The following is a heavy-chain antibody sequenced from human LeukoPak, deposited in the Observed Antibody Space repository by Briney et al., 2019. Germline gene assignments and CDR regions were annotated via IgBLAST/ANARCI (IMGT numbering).Heavy chain of an antibody. CDR3: AKRIVGAPYAFDI. D-gene: IGHD1-26*01. V-gene: IGHV3-23*01. J-gene: IGHJ3*02. CDR2: ISVSGSTT. Sequence: GGSLRLSCAASGFTFSSYAMSWVRQAPGKRLEWVSAISVSGSTTYYADSVKGRFTISRDNSKNTLYLQMNSLRAGDTAVYYCAKRIVGAPYAFDIWGQGTMVTVSS. CDR1: GFTFSSYA.